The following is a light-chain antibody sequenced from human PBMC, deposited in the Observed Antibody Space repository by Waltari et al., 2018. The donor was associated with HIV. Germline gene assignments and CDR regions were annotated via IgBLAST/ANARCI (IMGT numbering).Light chain of an antibody. CDR1: QDIKND. Sequence: DIQMTPFPSSLSASVGGTVHIICRASQDIKNDLVWYQQRPGKAPQRLIFAASTLQGGVPPRFSGSGSGTEFTLTVSGLQPEDSGIYYCLQHASYPITFGQGTRLDIE. CDR3: LQHASYPIT. J-gene: IGKJ5*01. CDR2: AAS. V-gene: IGKV1-17*01.